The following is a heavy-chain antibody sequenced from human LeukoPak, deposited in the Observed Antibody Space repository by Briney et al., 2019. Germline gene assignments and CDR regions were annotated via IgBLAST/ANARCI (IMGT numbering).Heavy chain of an antibody. CDR2: IRYDGSNK. J-gene: IGHJ4*02. D-gene: IGHD1-26*01. Sequence: GGSLRLSWAASGLTFSSYGMHWVRQAPGKGLEWVAFIRYDGSNKYYADSVKGRFTISRDNSKNTLDLQMNSLRAEDTAVYYCAKDPVGATVFDYWGQGTLVSVAS. CDR1: GLTFSSYG. V-gene: IGHV3-30*02. CDR3: AKDPVGATVFDY.